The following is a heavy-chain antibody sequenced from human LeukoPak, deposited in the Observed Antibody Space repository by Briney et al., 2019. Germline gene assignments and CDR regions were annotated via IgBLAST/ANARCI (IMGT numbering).Heavy chain of an antibody. J-gene: IGHJ5*02. CDR3: ARGSADYYGSGSYYSCFDP. D-gene: IGHD3-10*01. Sequence: SETLSLTCAVYGGSFSDYYWSWIRQPPGKGLQWIGEINHSGNTNYNPSLKSRVTISVDTSKNQFSLRLSSVAAADTAVYYCARGSADYYGSGSYYSCFDPWGQGTLVTVSS. CDR1: GGSFSDYY. CDR2: INHSGNT. V-gene: IGHV4-34*01.